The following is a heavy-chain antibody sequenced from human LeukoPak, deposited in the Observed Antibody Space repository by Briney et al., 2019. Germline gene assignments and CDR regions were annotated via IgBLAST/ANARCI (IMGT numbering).Heavy chain of an antibody. V-gene: IGHV1-2*04. Sequence: ASVKVSCKASGGTFSSYAISWVRQAPGQGLEWMGWINPNSGGTNYAQKFQGWVTMTRDTSISTAYMELSRLRSDDTAVYYCARAVSSVRFGGSGLDYWGQGTLVTVSS. CDR3: ARAVSSVRFGGSGLDY. J-gene: IGHJ4*02. CDR2: INPNSGGT. D-gene: IGHD3-16*01. CDR1: GGTFSSYA.